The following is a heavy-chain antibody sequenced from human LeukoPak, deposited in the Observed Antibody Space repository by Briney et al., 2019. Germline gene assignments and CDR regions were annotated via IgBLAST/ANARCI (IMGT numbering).Heavy chain of an antibody. V-gene: IGHV3-74*01. J-gene: IGHJ4*02. Sequence: GGSLRLSCAASGFTFSSYWMHWVRQAPGKGLVWVSRINSDGSSTSYADSVKGRFTISRDNAKNTLYLHMNSLRAEDTAVYHCARVTSVAGTIFDYWGQGTLVTVSS. CDR1: GFTFSSYW. D-gene: IGHD6-19*01. CDR2: INSDGSST. CDR3: ARVTSVAGTIFDY.